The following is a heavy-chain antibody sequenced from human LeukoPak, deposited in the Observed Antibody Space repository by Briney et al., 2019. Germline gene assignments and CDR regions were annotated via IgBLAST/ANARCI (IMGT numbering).Heavy chain of an antibody. CDR1: GYTFINYG. J-gene: IGHJ4*02. D-gene: IGHD6-6*01. CDR3: AAAYSSSSYFDY. Sequence: ASVKVSCKPSGYTFINYGISWVRQAPGQGLEWMGWINTSTSNTNYAQKFQGRVTMTTDTSTTIVYMELSSLRSEDTAVYYCAAAYSSSSYFDYWGQGTLVTVSS. V-gene: IGHV1-18*01. CDR2: INTSTSNT.